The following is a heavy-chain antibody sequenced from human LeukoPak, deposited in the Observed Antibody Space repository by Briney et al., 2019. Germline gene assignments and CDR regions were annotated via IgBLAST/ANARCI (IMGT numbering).Heavy chain of an antibody. J-gene: IGHJ4*02. V-gene: IGHV1-46*01. D-gene: IGHD4-23*01. Sequence: ASVKVSCKASGYTFTSYYMHWVRQAPGQGLEWMGIINPSGGSTSYAQKFQGRITMTRDTSTSTVYMELSSRRSEDTAVYYCATPQETPDYGGKDTRFDYWGQGTLVTVSS. CDR2: INPSGGST. CDR3: ATPQETPDYGGKDTRFDY. CDR1: GYTFTSYY.